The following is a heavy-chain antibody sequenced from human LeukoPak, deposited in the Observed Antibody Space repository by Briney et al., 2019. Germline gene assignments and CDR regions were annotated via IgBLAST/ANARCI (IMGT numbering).Heavy chain of an antibody. V-gene: IGHV1-18*01. D-gene: IGHD1-26*01. Sequence: GASVKVSCKASGYTFTSYGINWVRQAPGQGLEWMGWISAYNGNTNYAQKLQGRVTMTTDTSTSTAYMELRSLRSDDTAVYYCARDRGSYYGSSWFDPWGQGTLVTVSS. CDR1: GYTFTSYG. J-gene: IGHJ5*02. CDR2: ISAYNGNT. CDR3: ARDRGSYYGSSWFDP.